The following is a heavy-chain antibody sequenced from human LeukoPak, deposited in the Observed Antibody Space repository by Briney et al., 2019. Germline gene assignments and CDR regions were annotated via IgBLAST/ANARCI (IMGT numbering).Heavy chain of an antibody. Sequence: GGSLRLPCAASGFSFSYSAMSWVRQAPGKGLEWVSTISGGSGGSTFYADSVKGRFTISRDNSKNTVHLQMNSLSAEDTAVYYCVKHFYDSSGYFFAFDIWGQGTKVTVSS. CDR3: VKHFYDSSGYFFAFDI. CDR1: GFSFSYSA. J-gene: IGHJ3*02. D-gene: IGHD3-22*01. CDR2: ISGGSGGST. V-gene: IGHV3-23*01.